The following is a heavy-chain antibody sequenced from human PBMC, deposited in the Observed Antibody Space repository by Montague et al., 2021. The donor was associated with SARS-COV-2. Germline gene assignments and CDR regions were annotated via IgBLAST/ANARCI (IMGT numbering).Heavy chain of an antibody. CDR3: AIGSLEGGYCSGGSCYDYYGMDV. D-gene: IGHD2-15*01. CDR2: ISYDGSNK. J-gene: IGHJ6*02. V-gene: IGHV3-30*03. CDR1: GFTFSSYG. Sequence: PRLSCAASGFTFSSYGMHWVRQAPGKGLEWVAVISYDGSNKYYADSVKGRFTISRDNSKNTLYLQMNSLRAEDTAVYYCAIGSLEGGYCSGGSCYDYYGMDVWGQGTTVTVSS.